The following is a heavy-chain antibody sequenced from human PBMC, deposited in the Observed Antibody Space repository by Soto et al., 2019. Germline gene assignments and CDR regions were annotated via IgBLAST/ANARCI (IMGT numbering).Heavy chain of an antibody. J-gene: IGHJ4*01. V-gene: IGHV3-21*02. CDR3: ARGGGSLNY. D-gene: IGHD2-15*01. Sequence: DVQLVESGGGLVKPGGSLRLSCEVSGFSFSISAMNWVRQAPGKGLEWVSSINSGSTSVRYADSVKGRFTISRDNANNALALHMHSLRVEVTAVDYCARGGGSLNYWGHGTLVNVSS. CDR2: INSGSTSV. CDR1: GFSFSISA.